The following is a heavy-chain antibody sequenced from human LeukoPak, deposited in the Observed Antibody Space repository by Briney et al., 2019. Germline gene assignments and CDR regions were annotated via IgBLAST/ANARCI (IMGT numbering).Heavy chain of an antibody. CDR1: GFTFSSYS. J-gene: IGHJ4*02. V-gene: IGHV3-21*01. D-gene: IGHD6-6*01. CDR2: ISSSSSYI. Sequence: GGSRRLSCAASGFTFSSYSMNWVRQAPGKGLEWVSSISSSSSYIYYADSVKGRFTISRDNAKNSLYLQMNSLRAEDTAVYYCARGYSSSSPGDYWGQGTLVTVSS. CDR3: ARGYSSSSPGDY.